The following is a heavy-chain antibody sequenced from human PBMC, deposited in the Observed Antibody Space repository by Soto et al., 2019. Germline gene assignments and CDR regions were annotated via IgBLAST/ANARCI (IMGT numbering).Heavy chain of an antibody. D-gene: IGHD6-19*01. J-gene: IGHJ1*01. Sequence: SVKVSCKASGGTFSSYAISWVRQAPGQGLEWMGGIIPIFGTANYAQKFQGRVTITADESTSIAYMELSSLRSEDTAVYYCARGVAVGPEYFQHWGQGTLVTVSS. V-gene: IGHV1-69*13. CDR2: IIPIFGTA. CDR1: GGTFSSYA. CDR3: ARGVAVGPEYFQH.